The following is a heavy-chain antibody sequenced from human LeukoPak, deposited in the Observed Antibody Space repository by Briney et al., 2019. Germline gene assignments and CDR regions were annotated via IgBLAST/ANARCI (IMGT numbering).Heavy chain of an antibody. D-gene: IGHD6-19*01. Sequence: GGSLRLSCAASGFTVSSNYMSWVRQAPGKGLEWVSVIYSGGSTYYADSVKGRFTISRDNSKNTLYLQMNSLRAEDTAVYYCARESDSSGWRRGVDYWGQGTLVTVSS. CDR2: IYSGGST. CDR1: GFTVSSNY. J-gene: IGHJ4*02. CDR3: ARESDSSGWRRGVDY. V-gene: IGHV3-66*01.